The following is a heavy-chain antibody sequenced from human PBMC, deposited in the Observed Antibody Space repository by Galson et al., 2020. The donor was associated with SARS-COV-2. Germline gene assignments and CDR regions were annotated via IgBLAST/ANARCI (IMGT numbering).Heavy chain of an antibody. J-gene: IGHJ4*02. Sequence: GGSLRLSCAASGFTFSSYGMHWVRQAPGKGLEWVAVIWYDGSNKYYADSVKGRFTISRDNSKNTLYLQMNSLRAEDTAVYYCAREPIVGATTEESDYWGQGTLVTVSS. CDR2: IWYDGSNK. D-gene: IGHD1-26*01. CDR3: AREPIVGATTEESDY. CDR1: GFTFSSYG. V-gene: IGHV3-33*01.